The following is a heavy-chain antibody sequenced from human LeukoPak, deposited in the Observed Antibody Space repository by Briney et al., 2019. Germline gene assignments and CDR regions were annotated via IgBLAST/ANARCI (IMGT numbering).Heavy chain of an antibody. D-gene: IGHD3-10*01. CDR1: GFTFSDYW. V-gene: IGHV3-7*03. CDR2: IKPDGSEK. CDR3: ARVYGSGSSPDY. Sequence: GGSLRLSCAASGFTFSDYWMTWVRQAPGKGLEWVANIKPDGSEKYYVDSVKGRFTISRDNAKNSLYLQMNSLRAEDTALYYCARVYGSGSSPDYWGQGTLVTVSS. J-gene: IGHJ4*02.